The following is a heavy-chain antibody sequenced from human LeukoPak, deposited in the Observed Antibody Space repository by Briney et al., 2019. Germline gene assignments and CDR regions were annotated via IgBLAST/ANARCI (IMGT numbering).Heavy chain of an antibody. V-gene: IGHV3-30*18. CDR1: GFTFSSYG. D-gene: IGHD3-3*01. CDR2: ISYDGSNK. J-gene: IGHJ6*02. Sequence: PGGSLRLSCAASGFTFSSYGMHRVRQAPGKGLEWVAVISYDGSNKYYADSVKGRFTISRDNSKNTLYLQMNSLRAEDTAVYYCAKDQITIFGVVIIRDSKRYGMDVWGQGTTVTVSS. CDR3: AKDQITIFGVVIIRDSKRYGMDV.